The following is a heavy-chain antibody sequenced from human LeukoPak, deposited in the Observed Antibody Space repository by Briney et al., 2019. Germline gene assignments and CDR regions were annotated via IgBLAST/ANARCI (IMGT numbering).Heavy chain of an antibody. D-gene: IGHD3-16*02. CDR2: IWYDGSNK. Sequence: GGSLRLSCAASGFTFISYGMHWLPQAPGKGLEWVSVIWYDGSNKYYADSVKGRFTIARDNSKNTLYLQRNSLRAEDVAVYDCAKKNYASVSGSYHPDTDDFDIWGQGTLVTVSS. V-gene: IGHV3-33*06. CDR1: GFTFISYG. CDR3: AKKNYASVSGSYHPDTDDFDI. J-gene: IGHJ3*02.